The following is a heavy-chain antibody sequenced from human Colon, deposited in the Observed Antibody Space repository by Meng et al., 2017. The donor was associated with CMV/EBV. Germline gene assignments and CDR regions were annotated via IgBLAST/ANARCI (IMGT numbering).Heavy chain of an antibody. CDR1: GFTFSSYS. Sequence: GESLKISCAASGFTFSSYSMNWVRQAPGKGLEWVSSISSTASFIHYADSLEGRFTISRDNAKTSLYLEMNNLRGEDTGVYYCAGVAYDYGDRHFAYWGQGALVTVSS. CDR2: ISSTASFI. D-gene: IGHD4-17*01. CDR3: AGVAYDYGDRHFAY. V-gene: IGHV3-21*01. J-gene: IGHJ4*02.